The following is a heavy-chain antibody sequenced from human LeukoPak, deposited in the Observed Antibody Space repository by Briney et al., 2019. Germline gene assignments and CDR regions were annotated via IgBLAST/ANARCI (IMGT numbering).Heavy chain of an antibody. Sequence: GGSLRLSCAASGFTFSSYAMSWVRQAPGKGLEWVSAIGGSGGSTYYADSVKGRFTISRDNSKNTLYLQMNSLRAEDTAVYYCAKLPQYYYGSGSYYTDYYYGMDVWGQGTTVTVSS. CDR1: GFTFSSYA. J-gene: IGHJ6*02. CDR3: AKLPQYYYGSGSYYTDYYYGMDV. D-gene: IGHD3-10*01. V-gene: IGHV3-23*01. CDR2: IGGSGGST.